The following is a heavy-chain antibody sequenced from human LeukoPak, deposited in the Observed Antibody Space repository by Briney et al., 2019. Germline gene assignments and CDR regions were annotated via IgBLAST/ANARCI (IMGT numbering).Heavy chain of an antibody. CDR1: GFTFSVAW. V-gene: IGHV3-15*01. Sequence: GGSLRLSCAASGFTFSVAWVTWVRQAPGKGLEWVGRIKSKSDGGTIDYAAPVKGRFTISRDDSKNTLYLQMTSLKSEDTAVYYCSTGITTIFGVFWGQGSLVTVSS. CDR2: IKSKSDGGTI. CDR3: STGITTIFGVF. J-gene: IGHJ1*01. D-gene: IGHD3-3*01.